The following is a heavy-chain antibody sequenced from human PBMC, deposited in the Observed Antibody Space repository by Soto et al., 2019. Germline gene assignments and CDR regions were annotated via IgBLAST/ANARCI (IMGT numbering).Heavy chain of an antibody. J-gene: IGHJ4*02. CDR2: IYHSGST. V-gene: IGHV4-30-2*01. CDR3: ARIARKYYFDY. Sequence: SETLSLTCAVSGGSISSGGYSWSWIRQPPGKGLEWIGYIYHSGSTYYNPSLKSRVTISVDRSKNQFSLKLSSVTAADTAVHYCARIARKYYFDYWGRGTLVTVSS. CDR1: GGSISSGGYS.